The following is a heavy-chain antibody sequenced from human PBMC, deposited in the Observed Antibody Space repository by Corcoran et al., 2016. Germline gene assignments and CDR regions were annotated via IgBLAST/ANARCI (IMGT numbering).Heavy chain of an antibody. CDR2: ISYDGSNK. CDR1: GFTFSSYG. D-gene: IGHD6-25*01. Sequence: QVQLVESGGGVVQPGRSLRLSCAASGFTFSSYGMHWVRQAPGKGLEWVAVISYDGSNKYYADSVKGRFTISRDNSKNTLYLQMNSLRAEDTAVYYWTAGSDYYYYGMDVWGQGTTVTVSS. CDR3: TAGSDYYYYGMDV. V-gene: IGHV3-30*03. J-gene: IGHJ6*02.